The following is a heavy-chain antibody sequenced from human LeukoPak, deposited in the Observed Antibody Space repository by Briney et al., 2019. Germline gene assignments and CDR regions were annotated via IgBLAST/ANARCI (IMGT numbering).Heavy chain of an antibody. J-gene: IGHJ6*04. D-gene: IGHD5-12*01. CDR3: ARSKSGYDFEAVMDV. Sequence: ASVKVSCKASVGTFSSYAISWVRQAPGQGLEWMGGIIPIFGTANYAQKFQGRVTITTDESTSTAYMELSSLRSEDTAVYYCARSKSGYDFEAVMDVWGKGTTVTVSS. CDR2: IIPIFGTA. CDR1: VGTFSSYA. V-gene: IGHV1-69*05.